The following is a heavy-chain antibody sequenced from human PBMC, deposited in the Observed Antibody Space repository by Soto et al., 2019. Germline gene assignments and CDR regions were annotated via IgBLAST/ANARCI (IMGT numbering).Heavy chain of an antibody. CDR1: GGSVSSGSYY. V-gene: IGHV4-61*01. CDR2: IYYSGST. D-gene: IGHD5-12*01. J-gene: IGHJ4*02. CDR3: ARAHGYKSLEFGY. Sequence: SETLSLTCTVPGGSVSSGSYYWSWIRQPPGKGLEWIGYIYYSGSTNYNPSLKSRVTISVDTSKNQFSLKLSSVTAADTAVYYCARAHGYKSLEFGYWGQGTLVTVSS.